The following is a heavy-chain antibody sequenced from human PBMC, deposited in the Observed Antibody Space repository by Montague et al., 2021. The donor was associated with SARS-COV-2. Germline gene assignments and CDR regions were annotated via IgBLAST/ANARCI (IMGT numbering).Heavy chain of an antibody. CDR3: AEGFTGWSGAGY. D-gene: IGHD6-19*01. CDR1: GGSFGVHY. CDR2: INRIGHT. Sequence: SETLSLTCTVYGGSFGVHYWSWVRQPPEKGLEWIGEINRIGHTNYNPSLESRVTISVDTSKNQFSLKLSSVTAADTAVYYCAEGFTGWSGAGYWGQGTPVTVSS. J-gene: IGHJ1*01. V-gene: IGHV4-34*01.